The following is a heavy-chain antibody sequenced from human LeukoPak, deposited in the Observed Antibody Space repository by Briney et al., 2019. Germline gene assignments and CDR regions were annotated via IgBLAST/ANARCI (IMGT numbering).Heavy chain of an antibody. CDR3: ARGDYSSGWYGY. CDR1: GGSISSYY. V-gene: IGHV4-4*07. CDR2: IYTSGST. J-gene: IGHJ4*02. D-gene: IGHD6-19*01. Sequence: SETLSLTCTVSGGSISSYYWSWIRQPAGKGLEWIGRIYTSGSTNYNPSLKSRVTISVDKSKNQFSLKLSSVTAADTAVYYCARGDYSSGWYGYWGQGTLVTVSS.